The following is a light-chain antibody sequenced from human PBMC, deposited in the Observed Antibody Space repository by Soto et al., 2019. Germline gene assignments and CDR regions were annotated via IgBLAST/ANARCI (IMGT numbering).Light chain of an antibody. Sequence: QSVLTQPPSASGTPGQRITISCSGDRSNIGTNPVAWYQQLPGTAPKLLINNDKHRPSGVPDRFSGSRSGASASLAISGLQAEDEADYFCGTWDSSLNGYVFGTGTK. J-gene: IGLJ1*01. V-gene: IGLV1-44*01. CDR3: GTWDSSLNGYV. CDR2: NDK. CDR1: RSNIGTNP.